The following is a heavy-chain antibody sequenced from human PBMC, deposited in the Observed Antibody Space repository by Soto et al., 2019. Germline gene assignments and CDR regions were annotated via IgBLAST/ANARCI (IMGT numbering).Heavy chain of an antibody. CDR3: GGGIYGSSYYGLVY. V-gene: IGHV3-30*03. Sequence: PGGSLRLSCAASGFTFSSYGMDWVRQAPGKGLEWVAVISYDGSNKYYADSVKGRFTISRDNSKNTLYLQMNSLRAEDTAMYYCGGGIYGSSYYGLVYWGQGTLVTSPQ. D-gene: IGHD1-26*01. CDR2: ISYDGSNK. J-gene: IGHJ4*02. CDR1: GFTFSSYG.